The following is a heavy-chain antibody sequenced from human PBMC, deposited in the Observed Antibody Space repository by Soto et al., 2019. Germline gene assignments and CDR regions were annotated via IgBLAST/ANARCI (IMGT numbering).Heavy chain of an antibody. D-gene: IGHD3-9*01. J-gene: IGHJ4*02. V-gene: IGHV1-3*01. CDR2: INAGNGNT. Sequence: GASVKVSCKPSGYTFTTYAMHWVRQAPGQRLEWMGWINAGNGNTKYSHKFQGRVTISRDTSASTVYMELSSLISEDTAVYFCARVSYDLLTGITSLSYFDYWGQGTLVTVSS. CDR3: ARVSYDLLTGITSLSYFDY. CDR1: GYTFTTYA.